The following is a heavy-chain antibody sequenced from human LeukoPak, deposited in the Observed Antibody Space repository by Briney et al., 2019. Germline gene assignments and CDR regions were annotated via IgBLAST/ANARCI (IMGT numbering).Heavy chain of an antibody. CDR2: IYYSGST. CDR3: ARHERGWFDP. V-gene: IGHV4-59*08. J-gene: IGHJ5*02. CDR1: GGSISSYY. Sequence: PSETLSLTCTVSGGSISSYYWSWIRQPPGKGLEWIGYIYYSGSTNYNPSLKSRVTISVDTSKNQLSLKLSSVTAADTAVYYCARHERGWFDPWGQGTLVTVSS.